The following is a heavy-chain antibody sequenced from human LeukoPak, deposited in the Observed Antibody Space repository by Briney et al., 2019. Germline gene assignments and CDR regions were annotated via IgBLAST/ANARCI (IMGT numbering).Heavy chain of an antibody. J-gene: IGHJ4*02. CDR1: GGSISSSSYY. CDR3: AKDPSDY. Sequence: PSETLSLTCTVSGGSISSSSYYWGWIRQAPGKGLEWVAYIKQDGSGTYYLGSVKGRFTISRDNSKNTLYLQMNSLRAEDTAVYYCAKDPSDYWGQGTLVTVSS. CDR2: IKQDGSGT. V-gene: IGHV3-7*03.